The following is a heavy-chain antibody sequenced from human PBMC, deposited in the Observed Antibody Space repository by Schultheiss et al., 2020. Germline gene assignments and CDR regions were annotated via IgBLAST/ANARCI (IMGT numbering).Heavy chain of an antibody. CDR2: IYHSGST. D-gene: IGHD2-2*02. CDR3: ARTNIVVVPAAILGGWFDP. CDR1: GGSVSGGSYY. J-gene: IGHJ5*02. V-gene: IGHV4-61*01. Sequence: SQTLSLTCTVSGGSVSGGSYYWSWIRQPPGKGLEWIGNIYHSGSTYYNPSLKSRVTMSVDTSNNQFSLKLDSVTAADTAVYYCARTNIVVVPAAILGGWFDPWGQGTLVTVSS.